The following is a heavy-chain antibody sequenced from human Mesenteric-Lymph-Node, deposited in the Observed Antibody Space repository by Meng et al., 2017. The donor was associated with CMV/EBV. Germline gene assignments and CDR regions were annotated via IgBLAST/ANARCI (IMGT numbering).Heavy chain of an antibody. CDR3: VRRVNDFWSGYYDY. J-gene: IGHJ4*02. V-gene: IGHV3-11*01. Sequence: GESLKISCAASGFTFSDHYMSWFRQAPGKGLAWVSYMSSSGSTTNYADSVKGRFTISRDNAKNSLYLQMNSLRAEDTAVYYCVRRVNDFWSGYYDYWGQGTVVTVSS. D-gene: IGHD3-3*01. CDR2: MSSSGSTT. CDR1: GFTFSDHY.